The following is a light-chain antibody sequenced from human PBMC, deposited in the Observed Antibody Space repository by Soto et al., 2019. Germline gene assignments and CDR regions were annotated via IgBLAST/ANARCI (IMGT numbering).Light chain of an antibody. J-gene: IGKJ4*01. CDR3: QHFDDSLI. CDR1: QSVDSST. V-gene: IGKV3-20*01. Sequence: EVVLTQSPGTLSLSPGERATLSCRASQSVDSSTLAWYQQRPGQAPRLLISGASKRATGTPDSFSGSGSGTDFTLTISRLEPDDFAVYYCQHFDDSLIFGGGTKVEIQ. CDR2: GAS.